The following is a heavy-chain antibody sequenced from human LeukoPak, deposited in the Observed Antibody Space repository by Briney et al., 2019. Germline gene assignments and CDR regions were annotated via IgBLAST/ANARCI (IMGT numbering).Heavy chain of an antibody. Sequence: PGGTLRLSCAASGFTFSSYGMSWVRQAPGKGLEWVSAISGSGGSTYYADSVKGRFTISRDNFKNTLYLQMNSLRAEDTAVYYCANARIAAAGSHYWGQGTLVTVSS. V-gene: IGHV3-23*01. CDR3: ANARIAAAGSHY. CDR1: GFTFSSYG. D-gene: IGHD6-13*01. CDR2: ISGSGGST. J-gene: IGHJ4*02.